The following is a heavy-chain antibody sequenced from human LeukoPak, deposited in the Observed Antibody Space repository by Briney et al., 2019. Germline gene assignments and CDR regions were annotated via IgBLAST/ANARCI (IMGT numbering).Heavy chain of an antibody. CDR3: SRSSEYSTSSGQNL. CDR1: GFTFSVYR. CDR2: ISSSGSYI. V-gene: IGHV3-21*01. D-gene: IGHD6-6*01. J-gene: IGHJ4*02. Sequence: GGSLRLSCAASGFTFSVYRMNWVRQAPGKGLECVASISSSGSYIYHADSVKGQFTISRDNAKNSLYLQMNRLRVEDTAVYYCSRSSEYSTSSGQNLWGQGTLVTVSP.